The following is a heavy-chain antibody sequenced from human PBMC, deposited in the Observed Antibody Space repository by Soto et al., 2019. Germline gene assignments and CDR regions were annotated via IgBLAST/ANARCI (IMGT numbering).Heavy chain of an antibody. Sequence: SETLSLTCTVSDASISSDDYYWTWIRQSPGKGLEWLGNTQYSGSTYYNPSVKSRVTISLATSKNQFSLKLSSITAADTTMYSSVRGGAARPAPLCMDLWDPGTRGAVSS. CDR2: TQYSGST. D-gene: IGHD6-6*01. J-gene: IGHJ6*02. V-gene: IGHV4-30-4*01. CDR1: DASISSDDYY. CDR3: VRGGAARPAPLCMDL.